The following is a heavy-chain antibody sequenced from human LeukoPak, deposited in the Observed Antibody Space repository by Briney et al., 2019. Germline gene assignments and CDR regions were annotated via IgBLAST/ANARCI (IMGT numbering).Heavy chain of an antibody. D-gene: IGHD6-13*01. CDR1: GGSFSGHY. V-gene: IGHV4-34*01. CDR2: INHSGST. CDR3: ARLIAAAGP. Sequence: SETLSLTCAVYGGSFSGHYWSWIRQPPGKGLEWIGEINHSGSTNYNPSLKSRVTISVDTSKNQFSLKLSSVTAADTAVYYCARLIAAAGPWGQGTLVTVSS. J-gene: IGHJ5*02.